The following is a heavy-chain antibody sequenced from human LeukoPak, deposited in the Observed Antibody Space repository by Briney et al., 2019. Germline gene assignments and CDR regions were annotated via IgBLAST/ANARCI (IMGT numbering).Heavy chain of an antibody. V-gene: IGHV4-31*03. CDR1: GGSISSGGYY. J-gene: IGHJ4*02. Sequence: SETLSPTCTVSGGSISSGGYYWSWIRQHPGKGLEWIGYIYYSGSTYYNPSLKSRVTISVDTSKNQFSLKLSSVTAADTAVYYCARADNWNYVLRNWGQGTLVTVSS. CDR2: IYYSGST. D-gene: IGHD1-7*01. CDR3: ARADNWNYVLRN.